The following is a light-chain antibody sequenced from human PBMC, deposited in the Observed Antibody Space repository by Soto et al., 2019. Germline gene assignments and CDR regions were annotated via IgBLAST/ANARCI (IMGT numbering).Light chain of an antibody. CDR1: NIGSRS. J-gene: IGLJ2*01. CDR3: QVWDSNTDHV. CDR2: DDS. V-gene: IGLV3-21*02. Sequence: SYELTQPPSVSVAPGQTATITCGGPNIGSRSVHWYQLKPRQAPVLVVFDDSDRPSGIPERFSGSNSGNTATLTINRVEGGDEADYFCQVWDSNTDHVFGGGTKVTVL.